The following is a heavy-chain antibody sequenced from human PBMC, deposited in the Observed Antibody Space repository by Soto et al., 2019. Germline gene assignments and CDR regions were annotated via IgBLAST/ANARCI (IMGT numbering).Heavy chain of an antibody. CDR3: ARWYNLFGEFYYYYYYMDV. Sequence: GGSLRLSCAASGFTFSSYSMNWVRQAPGKGLEWVSSISSSSSYIYYADSVKGRLTISRDNAKNSLYLQMNRLRAEDTAVYYCARWYNLFGEFYYYYYYMDVWGKGTTVTVSS. D-gene: IGHD3-10*02. J-gene: IGHJ6*03. CDR1: GFTFSSYS. CDR2: ISSSSSYI. V-gene: IGHV3-21*01.